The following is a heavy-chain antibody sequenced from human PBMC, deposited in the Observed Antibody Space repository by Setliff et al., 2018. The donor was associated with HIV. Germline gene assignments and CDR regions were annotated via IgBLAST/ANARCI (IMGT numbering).Heavy chain of an antibody. J-gene: IGHJ4*02. D-gene: IGHD4-4*01. CDR1: GYTFSDYD. Sequence: ASVKVSCKASGYTFSDYDVAWVRQAPGQGLEWMGWISGYSGHTSYAQKIQGRVTMPTDTSTSTAYMELRSLRSDDTAVYYCARSRRYGYSPGGYWGQGTLVTVSS. CDR3: ARSRRYGYSPGGY. V-gene: IGHV1-18*01. CDR2: ISGYSGHT.